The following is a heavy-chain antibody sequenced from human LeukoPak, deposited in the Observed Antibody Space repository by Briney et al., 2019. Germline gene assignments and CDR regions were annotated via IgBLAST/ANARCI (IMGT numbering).Heavy chain of an antibody. Sequence: GGSLRLSCAASGFTFSSYAMSWVRQAPGKGLEWVSGISGSGGSTDYADSVKGRFTISRDNSKSTLYLQMNSLRAEDTAIYYCARYLVRGVIIAYFDYWGQGTLVTVSS. V-gene: IGHV3-23*01. D-gene: IGHD3-10*01. CDR1: GFTFSSYA. CDR2: ISGSGGST. CDR3: ARYLVRGVIIAYFDY. J-gene: IGHJ4*02.